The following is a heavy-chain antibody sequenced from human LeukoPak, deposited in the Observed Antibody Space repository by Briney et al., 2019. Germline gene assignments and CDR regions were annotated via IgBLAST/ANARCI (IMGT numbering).Heavy chain of an antibody. D-gene: IGHD6-13*01. V-gene: IGHV1-8*01. CDR3: ARGLSSSRRFDY. CDR2: MNPNRGNT. J-gene: IGHJ4*02. CDR1: GYTFTSYD. Sequence: ASVKVSCKASGYTFTSYDINWVRQAAGQGLEWMGWMNPNRGNTGYAQKFQGRVTMTRNTSISTAYMELSSLRSEDTAVYYCARGLSSSRRFDYWGQGTLVTVSS.